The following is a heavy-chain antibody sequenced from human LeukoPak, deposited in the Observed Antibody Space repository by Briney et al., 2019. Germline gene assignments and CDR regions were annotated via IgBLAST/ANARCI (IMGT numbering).Heavy chain of an antibody. CDR2: IYPGDSDT. D-gene: IGHD2-15*01. CDR1: GYSFSNYW. J-gene: IGHJ4*02. CDR3: ARLSRYCSGGNCYPGDDY. Sequence: GESLQISCKASGYSFSNYWIGWVRQMAGKGLEWMGIIYPGDSDTRYSPSFQGQVTISADKSISTAYLQWSSLKASDTAMYYCARLSRYCSGGNCYPGDDYWGQGTLVTVSS. V-gene: IGHV5-51*01.